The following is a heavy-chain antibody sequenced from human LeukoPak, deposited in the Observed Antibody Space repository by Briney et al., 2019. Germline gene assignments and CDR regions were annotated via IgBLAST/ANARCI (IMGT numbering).Heavy chain of an antibody. CDR1: GFTFTKYW. D-gene: IGHD2-2*01. J-gene: IGHJ6*03. CDR3: ARDYCSSTSCYSDSLSFSVYNYYMDV. Sequence: PGGSLRLSCAASGFTFTKYWMTWVRQAPGKGLEWVGNIKQDGSDKNYMDSVKGRFTISRDNTKNSVYLQMSSLRAEDTAVYYCARDYCSSTSCYSDSLSFSVYNYYMDVWGKGTTVTVSS. V-gene: IGHV3-7*01. CDR2: IKQDGSDK.